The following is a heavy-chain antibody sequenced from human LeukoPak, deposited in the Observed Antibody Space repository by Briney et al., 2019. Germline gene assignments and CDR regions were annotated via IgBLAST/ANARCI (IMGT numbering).Heavy chain of an antibody. V-gene: IGHV3-30-3*01. CDR1: GLTFSSST. J-gene: IGHJ4*02. CDR2: ISTDVVIT. CDR3: TRDGGATTDFDY. D-gene: IGHD3-16*01. Sequence: PGGSLRLSCEASGLTFSSSTMHCVRQAPGKGREWATVISTDVVITSYADSVKARFTISRDNSKNTVSLPMHSLSADDTAVYYCTRDGGATTDFDYWGQGTLVPVSS.